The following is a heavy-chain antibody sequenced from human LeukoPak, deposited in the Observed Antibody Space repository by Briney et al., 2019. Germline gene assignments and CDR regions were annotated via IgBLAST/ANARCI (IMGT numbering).Heavy chain of an antibody. CDR1: GYTFTSYY. V-gene: IGHV1-2*04. D-gene: IGHD5-18*01. CDR3: ARDGVDTAMEFDY. J-gene: IGHJ4*02. Sequence: GASVKVSCKASGYTFTSYYMHWVRQAPGQGLEWMGWINPNSGGTNYAQKFQGWVTMTRDTSISTAYMELSRLRSDDTAVYYCARDGVDTAMEFDYWGQGTLVTVSS. CDR2: INPNSGGT.